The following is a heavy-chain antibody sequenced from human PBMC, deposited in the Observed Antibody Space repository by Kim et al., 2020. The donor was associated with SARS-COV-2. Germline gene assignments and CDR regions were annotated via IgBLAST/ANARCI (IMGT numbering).Heavy chain of an antibody. CDR3: ATFLCVWGSYRIAPSFDC. D-gene: IGHD3-16*02. V-gene: IGHV3-23*03. Sequence: KGQFTISRDNSENTLYLQMNRLRAEDTAVYYCATFLCVWGSYRIAPSFDCWGQGTLVTVSS. J-gene: IGHJ4*02.